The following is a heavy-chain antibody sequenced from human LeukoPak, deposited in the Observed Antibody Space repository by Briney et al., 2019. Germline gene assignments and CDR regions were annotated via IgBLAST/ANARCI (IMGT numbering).Heavy chain of an antibody. CDR1: GYTFTSYY. V-gene: IGHV1-46*01. Sequence: ASVKVSCKASGYTFTSYYMHWVRQAPGQGLEWMGIINPSGGSTSYAQKFQGRVTMTRDTSTSTVYMELSSLRSEDTAVYYCARQGVGQYYYEFQSDYWGQGTLVTVSS. D-gene: IGHD3-22*01. CDR2: INPSGGST. J-gene: IGHJ4*02. CDR3: ARQGVGQYYYEFQSDY.